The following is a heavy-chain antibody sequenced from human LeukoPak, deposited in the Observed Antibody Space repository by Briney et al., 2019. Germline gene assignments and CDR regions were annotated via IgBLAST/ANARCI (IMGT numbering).Heavy chain of an antibody. Sequence: GGSLRLSCAASGFTFNSYAMSWVRQAPGKGLEWVAVISYDGSNKYYADSVKGRFTISRDNSKNTLYLQMNSLRAEDTAVYYCAREEVISGGSCYSECTYFDYWGQGTLVTVSS. CDR3: AREEVISGGSCYSECTYFDY. CDR1: GFTFNSYA. V-gene: IGHV3-30-3*01. J-gene: IGHJ4*02. D-gene: IGHD2-15*01. CDR2: ISYDGSNK.